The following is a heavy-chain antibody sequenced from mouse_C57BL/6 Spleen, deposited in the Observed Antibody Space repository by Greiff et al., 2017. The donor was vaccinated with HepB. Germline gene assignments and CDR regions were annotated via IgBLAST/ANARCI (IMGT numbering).Heavy chain of an antibody. CDR2: IYPGSGST. CDR1: GYTFTSYW. Sequence: QVQLQQPGAELVKPGASVKMSCKASGYTFTSYWITWVKQRPGQGLEWIGDIYPGSGSTNYNEKFKSKATLTVYTSSSTAYMQLSSLTSEDSAVYYCARRKGAMDYWGQGTSVTVSS. V-gene: IGHV1-55*01. J-gene: IGHJ4*01. CDR3: ARRKGAMDY.